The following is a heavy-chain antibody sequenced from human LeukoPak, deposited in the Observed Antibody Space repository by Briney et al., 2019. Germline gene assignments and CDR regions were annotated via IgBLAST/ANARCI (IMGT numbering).Heavy chain of an antibody. J-gene: IGHJ4*02. CDR2: ISSSSSYI. V-gene: IGHV3-21*01. CDR3: ASTKMPSHHTALDY. Sequence: GGSLRLSCAASGFTFSSYSMNWVRQAPGKGLEWVSSISSSSSYIYYADSVKGRFTISRDNAKKSLYLQMNSLRAEDTAVYYCASTKMPSHHTALDYWGQGTLVTVSS. CDR1: GFTFSSYS. D-gene: IGHD2-2*01.